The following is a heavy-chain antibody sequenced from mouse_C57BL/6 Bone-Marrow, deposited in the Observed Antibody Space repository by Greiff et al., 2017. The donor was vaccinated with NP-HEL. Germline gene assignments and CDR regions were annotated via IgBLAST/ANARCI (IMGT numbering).Heavy chain of an antibody. D-gene: IGHD2-3*01. J-gene: IGHJ4*01. CDR2: IDPENGDT. CDR1: GFNIKDDY. CDR3: TTSYDGYYAMDY. V-gene: IGHV14-4*01. Sequence: EVMLVESGAELVRPGASVKLSCTASGFNIKDDYMHWVKQRPEQGLEWIGWIDPENGDTEYASKFQGKATITADTSSNTAYLQLSSLTSEDTAVYYCTTSYDGYYAMDYWGQGTSVTVSS.